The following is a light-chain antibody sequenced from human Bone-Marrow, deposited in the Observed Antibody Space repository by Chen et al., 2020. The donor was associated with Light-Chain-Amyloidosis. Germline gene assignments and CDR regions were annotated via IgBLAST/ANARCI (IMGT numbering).Light chain of an antibody. CDR1: DLPTKY. Sequence: SYLLTQPPSVSASPGQTARITCSGDDLPTKYAYWYQQKPGQAPVLVIHRDTERPSGISERFSGSSSGTTATLTISGVQAEDEADYHCQSADSSGTYEVIFGGGTKLTVL. V-gene: IGLV3-25*03. CDR3: QSADSSGTYEVI. J-gene: IGLJ2*01. CDR2: RDT.